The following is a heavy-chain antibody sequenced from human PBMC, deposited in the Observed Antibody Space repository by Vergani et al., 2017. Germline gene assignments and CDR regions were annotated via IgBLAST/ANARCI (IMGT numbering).Heavy chain of an antibody. Sequence: EVQLVQSGAEVKKPGESLKISCQGSGYSITNYWIAWVRQRPGKGLEWMGIIYAGDSDVRYSPSFQGQVTMSVDKSLSTAYLQWSSLKASDTAMYYCARPTYYYDSSGYSQEDAFDIWGQGTMVTVSS. CDR1: GYSITNYW. V-gene: IGHV5-51*03. D-gene: IGHD3-22*01. CDR3: ARPTYYYDSSGYSQEDAFDI. J-gene: IGHJ3*02. CDR2: IYAGDSDV.